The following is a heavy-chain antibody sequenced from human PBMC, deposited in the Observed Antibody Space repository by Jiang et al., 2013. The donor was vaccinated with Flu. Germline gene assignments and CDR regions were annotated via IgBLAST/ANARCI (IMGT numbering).Heavy chain of an antibody. CDR3: ARSYCGGDCYSMFGYSYYGMDV. CDR2: IHNSGTT. D-gene: IGHD2-21*02. J-gene: IGHJ6*02. CDR1: SGSISSHY. V-gene: IGHV4-59*08. Sequence: PGLVKPSETLSLTCTVSSGSISSHYWSWIRQPPGKGLEWIGYIHNSGTTNYNPSLKSRVTISIDTSTNQFSLKLISVTAPDTAVYYCARSYCGGDCYSMFGYSYYGMDVWGQGTAVTVSS.